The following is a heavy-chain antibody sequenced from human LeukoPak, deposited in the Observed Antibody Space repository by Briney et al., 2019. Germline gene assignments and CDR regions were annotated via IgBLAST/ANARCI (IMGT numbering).Heavy chain of an antibody. Sequence: SETLSLTCTVSSGSISTSNYYWGWVRQPPGKALEWIGYIYYSGSTNYNPSLKSRVTISVDTSKNQFSLKLSSVTAADTAVYYCARGGYYYYYYMDVWGKGTTVTISS. J-gene: IGHJ6*03. CDR2: IYYSGST. V-gene: IGHV4-61*05. D-gene: IGHD3-16*01. CDR3: ARGGYYYYYYMDV. CDR1: SGSISTSNYY.